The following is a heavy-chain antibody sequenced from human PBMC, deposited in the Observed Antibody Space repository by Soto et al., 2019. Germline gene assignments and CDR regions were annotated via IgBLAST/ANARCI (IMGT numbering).Heavy chain of an antibody. CDR1: GFSLSTSGVG. D-gene: IGHD3-3*01. J-gene: IGHJ4*02. V-gene: IGHV2-5*02. Sequence: GSGPTLVNPTQTLTLTCTFSGFSLSTSGVGVGWIRQPPGKALEWLALIYWDDDKRYSPPLKSRLTITKDTSKNQVVLTMTNMDPVDTATYYCAHTILYYDFWSGLDENSGYETNFDYWGQGTLVTVSS. CDR3: AHTILYYDFWSGLDENSGYETNFDY. CDR2: IYWDDDK.